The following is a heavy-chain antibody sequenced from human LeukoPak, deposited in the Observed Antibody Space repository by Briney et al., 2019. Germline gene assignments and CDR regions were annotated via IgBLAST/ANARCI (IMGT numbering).Heavy chain of an antibody. CDR3: ARDLGGQD. D-gene: IGHD7-27*01. V-gene: IGHV3-48*04. CDR2: ISGSGSTI. CDR1: GFTFSSYS. J-gene: IGHJ4*02. Sequence: GGSLRLSCAASGFTFSSYSMSWVRQAPGKGLEWVSYISGSGSTIYYADSVKGRFTISRDNSKNSLYLQMNSLRAEDKAVYYCARDLGGQDWGQGTLVTVSS.